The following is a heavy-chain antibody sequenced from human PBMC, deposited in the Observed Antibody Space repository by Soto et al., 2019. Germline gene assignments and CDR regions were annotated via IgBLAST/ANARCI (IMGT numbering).Heavy chain of an antibody. V-gene: IGHV3-9*01. J-gene: IGHJ4*02. CDR3: TNDKQEYPGDPDY. CDR2: ISWNSGSI. CDR1: GFTFDDYA. Sequence: GGSLRLSCAASGFTFDDYAMHWVRQAPGKGLEWVSGISWNSGSIGYADSVKGRFTISRDNAKISLNLQMNSLRAEDTALYYYTNDKQEYPGDPDYWGQG. D-gene: IGHD3-10*01.